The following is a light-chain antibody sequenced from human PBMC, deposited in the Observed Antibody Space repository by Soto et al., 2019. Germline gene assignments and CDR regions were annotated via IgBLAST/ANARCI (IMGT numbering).Light chain of an antibody. CDR3: AVWDDSLDGWV. J-gene: IGLJ3*02. CDR1: SSNIGSHV. Sequence: QSVLTQPPSASGTPGQRVTISCSGSSSNIGSHVVYWYQQLAGTAPKLLMYNNNQRPSGVPDRLSGSTSGTSASLVISGLQSEDEADYYCAVWDDSLDGWVFGGGTKLTVL. CDR2: NNN. V-gene: IGLV1-44*01.